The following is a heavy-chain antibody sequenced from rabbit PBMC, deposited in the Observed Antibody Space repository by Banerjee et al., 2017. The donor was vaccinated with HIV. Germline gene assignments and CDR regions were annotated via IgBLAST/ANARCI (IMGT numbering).Heavy chain of an antibody. Sequence: QQQLEESGGGLVKPGGTLTLTCKVSGIDLSNYYFMCWVRQAPGKGLELIGCIVTGSGTTYDASWVKGRFTISKPSSTTVTLQMTSLTAADTATYFCARHVHYVGSDLWGPGTLVTVS. CDR2: IVTGSGTT. V-gene: IGHV1S43*01. CDR3: ARHVHYVGSDL. J-gene: IGHJ4*01. CDR1: GIDLSNYYF. D-gene: IGHD4-2*01.